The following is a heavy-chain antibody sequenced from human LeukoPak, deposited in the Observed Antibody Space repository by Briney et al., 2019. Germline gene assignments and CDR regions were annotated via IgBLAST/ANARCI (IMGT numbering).Heavy chain of an antibody. CDR3: AKSPRLYDFWSGSNWFDP. J-gene: IGHJ5*02. CDR1: GGSISSGSYY. Sequence: SETLSLTCTVSGGSISSGSYYWSWIRQPAGKGLEWIGRIYTSGSTNYNPSLKSRVTISVDTSKNQFSLKLSSVTAADTAVYYCAKSPRLYDFWSGSNWFDPWGQGTLVTVSS. D-gene: IGHD3-3*01. V-gene: IGHV4-61*02. CDR2: IYTSGST.